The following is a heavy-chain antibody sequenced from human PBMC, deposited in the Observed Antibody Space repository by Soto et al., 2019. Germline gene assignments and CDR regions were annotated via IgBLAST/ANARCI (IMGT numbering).Heavy chain of an antibody. CDR1: GFTFSASD. CDR2: ISGSGNSI. D-gene: IGHD3-16*01. Sequence: GGSLRLSCAASGFTFSASDMAWVRQAPEKGLEWLSWISGSGNSIVYADSAKGRFTISRDNTESSLFLQMNSLRDEDTALYYCATGHGGNWGRGTLVTVSS. J-gene: IGHJ4*02. V-gene: IGHV3-48*02. CDR3: ATGHGGN.